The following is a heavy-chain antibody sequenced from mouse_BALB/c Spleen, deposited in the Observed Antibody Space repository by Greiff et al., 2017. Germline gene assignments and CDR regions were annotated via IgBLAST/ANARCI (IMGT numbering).Heavy chain of an antibody. Sequence: QVQLQQSGAELAKPGASVKMSCKASGYTFTSYWMHWVKQRPGQGLEWIGYINPSTGYTEYNQKFKDKATLTADKSSSTAYMQLSSLTSEDSAVYYCARDWDGYWGQGTTLTVSS. V-gene: IGHV1-7*01. CDR2: INPSTGYT. D-gene: IGHD4-1*01. J-gene: IGHJ2*01. CDR3: ARDWDGY. CDR1: GYTFTSYW.